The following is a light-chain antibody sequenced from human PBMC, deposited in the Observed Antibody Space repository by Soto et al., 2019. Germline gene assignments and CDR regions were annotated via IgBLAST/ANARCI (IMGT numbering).Light chain of an antibody. J-gene: IGKJ1*01. CDR1: QSLLHSNGYNY. Sequence: DIVMTQSPLSLPVTPGEPASISCRSSQSLLHSNGYNYLDWYLQKPGQSPQLLIYLGSNRASGVPDRFSGSGSGTDFTLKISRVEAVDVGVYYCMHALQTPWTFGKGTQVEIX. CDR3: MHALQTPWT. V-gene: IGKV2-28*01. CDR2: LGS.